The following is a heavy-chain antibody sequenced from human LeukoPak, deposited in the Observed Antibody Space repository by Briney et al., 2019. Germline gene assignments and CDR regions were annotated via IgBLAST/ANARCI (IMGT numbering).Heavy chain of an antibody. CDR1: GGSISSGGYC. V-gene: IGHV4-31*03. CDR3: ARDGYSGYDGGNWFDP. Sequence: MSLTCTVSGGSISSGGYCWSWIRQHPGKGLEWIGYIYYSGSTYYNPSLKSRVTISVDTSKNQFSLKLSSVTAADTAVYYCARDGYSGYDGGNWFDPWGQGTLVTVSS. D-gene: IGHD5-12*01. CDR2: IYYSGST. J-gene: IGHJ5*02.